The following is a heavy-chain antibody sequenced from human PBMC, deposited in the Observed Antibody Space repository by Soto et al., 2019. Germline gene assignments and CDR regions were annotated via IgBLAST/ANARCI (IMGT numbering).Heavy chain of an antibody. D-gene: IGHD3-3*01. CDR1: GFTFSSYS. J-gene: IGHJ4*02. CDR3: VTPVVFGVAPPPVSDY. Sequence: GGSLRLSCAASGFTFSSYSMNWVRQAPGKGLEWVSSISSSSSYIYYADSVKGRFTISRDNAKYSLYLQMNSLRAEDMAVYYCVTPVVFGVAPPPVSDYWGQGTLVTVSS. CDR2: ISSSSSYI. V-gene: IGHV3-21*01.